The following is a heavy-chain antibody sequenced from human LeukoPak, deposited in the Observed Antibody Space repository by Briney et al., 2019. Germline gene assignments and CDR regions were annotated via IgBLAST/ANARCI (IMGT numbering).Heavy chain of an antibody. CDR2: ISGSGGST. D-gene: IGHD1-26*01. Sequence: GGSLRLSCAASGFTLSSYSMNWVRQAPGKGLEWVSAISGSGGSTYYADSVKGRFTISRDNSKNTLYLQMNSLRAEDTAVYYCARNSMSGSFYATDSWGQGTLVTVSS. CDR1: GFTLSSYS. J-gene: IGHJ5*02. CDR3: ARNSMSGSFYATDS. V-gene: IGHV3-23*01.